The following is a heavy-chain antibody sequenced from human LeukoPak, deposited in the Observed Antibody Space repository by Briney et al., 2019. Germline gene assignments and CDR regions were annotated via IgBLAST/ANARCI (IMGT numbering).Heavy chain of an antibody. CDR1: GFTFSSYS. Sequence: GGSLRLSCAASGFTFSSYSMNWVRQAPGKGLEWVSSISSSSSYIYYADSVKGRFTISRDNAKNSLYLQMNSLRAEDTAVYYCARDRRVGGSFNWFDPWGQGTLVTVSS. D-gene: IGHD1-26*01. CDR2: ISSSSSYI. V-gene: IGHV3-21*01. CDR3: ARDRRVGGSFNWFDP. J-gene: IGHJ5*02.